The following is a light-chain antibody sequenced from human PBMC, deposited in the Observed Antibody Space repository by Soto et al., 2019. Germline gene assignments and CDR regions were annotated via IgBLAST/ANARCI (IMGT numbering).Light chain of an antibody. CDR2: AAA. Sequence: EIVLTQSPGTLSLSPGERATLSCRASQTVNSNYLAWYQQKPGQAPSLLMYAAATMATGIPDRFSASGSGTDFTLTISRLDPADFAVYYCQQYGYSPFTFGQGTKLEIK. J-gene: IGKJ2*01. V-gene: IGKV3-20*01. CDR1: QTVNSNY. CDR3: QQYGYSPFT.